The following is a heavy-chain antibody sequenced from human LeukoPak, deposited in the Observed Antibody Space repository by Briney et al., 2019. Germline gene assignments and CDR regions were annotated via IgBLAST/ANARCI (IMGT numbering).Heavy chain of an antibody. Sequence: PGASLRLSRASSGFTFSIYSMSWGRQAAGNGLGWVLSISSSSTYIYYADSVKGRFTISRDNAKSSLYLQIKSLRAEDTAVYDCAGLTVAGLDYWGQGTLVTVSS. CDR2: ISSSSTYI. V-gene: IGHV3-21*01. J-gene: IGHJ4*02. CDR1: GFTFSIYS. D-gene: IGHD6-19*01. CDR3: AGLTVAGLDY.